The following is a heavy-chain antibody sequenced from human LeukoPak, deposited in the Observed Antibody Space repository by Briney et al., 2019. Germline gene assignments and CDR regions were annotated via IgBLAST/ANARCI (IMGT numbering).Heavy chain of an antibody. D-gene: IGHD4-17*01. V-gene: IGHV4-39*07. CDR3: AGYGDYFDY. CDR1: GDSITSGSYY. Sequence: SETLSLTCTVSGDSITSGSYYWGWIRQPPGRELEWIGSIYYSGKTYYNPSLKSRVTISVDTSKNQFSLKLSSVTAADTAVYYCAGYGDYFDYWGQGTLVTVSS. J-gene: IGHJ4*02. CDR2: IYYSGKT.